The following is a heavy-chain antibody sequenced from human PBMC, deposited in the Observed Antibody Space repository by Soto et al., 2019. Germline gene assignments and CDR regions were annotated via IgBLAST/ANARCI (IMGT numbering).Heavy chain of an antibody. Sequence: SETLSLTCAVYGGSFSGYYWTWIRQPPGKGLEWIGEFTYRGSTVYNPSFKSRVTISVDTSKNQFSLKLNSVTAADAAVYYCARDLWGYCGTDCYPLDVWGQGTTVTVSS. V-gene: IGHV4-34*01. J-gene: IGHJ6*02. CDR3: ARDLWGYCGTDCYPLDV. D-gene: IGHD2-21*02. CDR2: FTYRGST. CDR1: GGSFSGYY.